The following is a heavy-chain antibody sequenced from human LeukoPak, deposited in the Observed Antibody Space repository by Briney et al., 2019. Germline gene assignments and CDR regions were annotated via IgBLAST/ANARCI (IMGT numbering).Heavy chain of an antibody. CDR1: GFTFSSYG. Sequence: PGGSLRLSCAAYGFTFSSYGMHWVRQAPGKGLEWVAVIWYDGSNKYYADSVKGRFTISRDNSKNTLYLQMNSLRAGDTAVYYCAKDYFLGSAFDIWGQGTMVTVSS. CDR3: AKDYFLGSAFDI. V-gene: IGHV3-33*06. J-gene: IGHJ3*02. CDR2: IWYDGSNK. D-gene: IGHD7-27*01.